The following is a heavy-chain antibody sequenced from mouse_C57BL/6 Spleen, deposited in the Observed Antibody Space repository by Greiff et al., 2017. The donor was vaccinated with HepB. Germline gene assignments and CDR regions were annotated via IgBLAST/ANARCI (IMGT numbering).Heavy chain of an antibody. CDR3: ARDDGYSYYAMDY. J-gene: IGHJ4*01. D-gene: IGHD2-3*01. V-gene: IGHV1-55*01. CDR2: IYPGSGST. Sequence: QVQLQQSGAELVKPGASVKMSCKASGYTFTSYWITWVKQRPGQGLEWIGDIYPGSGSTNYNEKFKSKATLTVDTSSSTAYMQLSSLTSEDSAVYYCARDDGYSYYAMDYWGQGTSVTVSS. CDR1: GYTFTSYW.